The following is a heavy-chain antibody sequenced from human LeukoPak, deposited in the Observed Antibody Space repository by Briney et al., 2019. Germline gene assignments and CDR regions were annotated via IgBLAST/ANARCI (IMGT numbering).Heavy chain of an antibody. CDR3: AKDRGGYSYAADY. Sequence: GGSLRLSCAASGFTFDDYAMHWVRQAPGEGREWVSLISGDGGSTYYVDSVKGRFTISRDNSKNSLYLQMNSLRTEDTALYYCAKDRGGYSYAADYWGQGTLVTVSS. CDR1: GFTFDDYA. D-gene: IGHD5-18*01. J-gene: IGHJ4*02. V-gene: IGHV3-43*02. CDR2: ISGDGGST.